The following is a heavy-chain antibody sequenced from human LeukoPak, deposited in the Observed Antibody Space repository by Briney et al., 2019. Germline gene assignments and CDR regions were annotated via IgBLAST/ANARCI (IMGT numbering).Heavy chain of an antibody. CDR1: GFTFSSYG. CDR3: AKRNIGNYYYYMDV. D-gene: IGHD1/OR15-1a*01. Sequence: GGSLRLSCAASGFTFSSYGRNWVRQAPGKGLEWWAAISYDGSNKYYADSVKCRFTISRNNSKNTLYLQMNSLRAEDTAVYYCAKRNIGNYYYYMDVWGKGTTVTVSS. V-gene: IGHV3-30*18. CDR2: ISYDGSNK. J-gene: IGHJ6*03.